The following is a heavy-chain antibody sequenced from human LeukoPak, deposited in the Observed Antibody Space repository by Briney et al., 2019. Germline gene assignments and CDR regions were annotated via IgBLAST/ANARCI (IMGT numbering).Heavy chain of an antibody. D-gene: IGHD1-26*01. CDR2: ISGSGDRT. V-gene: IGHV3-23*01. CDR3: ATGTGGSYTWGTYYFDY. CDR1: GLGFSSA. J-gene: IGHJ4*02. Sequence: GGSLRLSCAASGLGFSSAMNWVRQAPGKGLEWVSAISGSGDRTYYGDSVKGRFTISRDNSKNTLYLQMSSLRAEDTAVYHCATGTGGSYTWGTYYFDYWGQGALVTVSS.